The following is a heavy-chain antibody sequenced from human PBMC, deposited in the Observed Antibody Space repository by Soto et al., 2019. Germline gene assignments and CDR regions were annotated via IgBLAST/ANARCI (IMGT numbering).Heavy chain of an antibody. Sequence: EVHLVESGGGLVKPGGSLRLSCAVSGFTFSSCTMNWVRQAPGKGLEWVSSISPSSGHIYYAASVKGRFTISRDNAKKSLFLQKNSRRGEDTAVYYCSGCSGGACHKNYGMDVWGQGTTVTVSS. CDR2: ISPSSGHI. CDR1: GFTFSSCT. CDR3: SGCSGGACHKNYGMDV. D-gene: IGHD2-15*01. J-gene: IGHJ6*02. V-gene: IGHV3-21*01.